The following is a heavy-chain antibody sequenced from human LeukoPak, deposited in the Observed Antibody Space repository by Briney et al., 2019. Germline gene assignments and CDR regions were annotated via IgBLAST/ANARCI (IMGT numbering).Heavy chain of an antibody. J-gene: IGHJ4*02. CDR2: IYTSGST. Sequence: SETLSLTCAVYNASFSGYYWSWIRQPSRKRLEWIGRIYTSGSTNYNPSLNSRVTMSVDTSKNQFSLKLSSVTAADTAVYYCARSSGWRSQGLYYWGQGTLVTVSS. CDR1: NASFSGYY. V-gene: IGHV4-59*10. CDR3: ARSSGWRSQGLYY. D-gene: IGHD6-19*01.